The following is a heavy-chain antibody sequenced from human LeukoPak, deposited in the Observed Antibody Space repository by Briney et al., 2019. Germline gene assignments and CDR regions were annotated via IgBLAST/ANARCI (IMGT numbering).Heavy chain of an antibody. Sequence: GGSLRLSCAASGFTFSSYWMSWVRQAPGKGLEWVSNIKEDGSEKYYVDSVKGRFTISRDNSKNTLYLQMNSLRAEDTAVYYCAKDPRTGYCSGGSCSNWFDPWGQGTLVTVSS. V-gene: IGHV3-7*03. J-gene: IGHJ5*02. D-gene: IGHD2-15*01. CDR2: IKEDGSEK. CDR1: GFTFSSYW. CDR3: AKDPRTGYCSGGSCSNWFDP.